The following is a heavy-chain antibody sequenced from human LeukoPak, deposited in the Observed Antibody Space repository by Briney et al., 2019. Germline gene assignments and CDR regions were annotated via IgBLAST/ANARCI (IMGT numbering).Heavy chain of an antibody. Sequence: ASVKVSCKASGYTFTSYGISWVRQAPGQGLEWMGWISAYNGNTNYAQKLQGRVTMTTDTSTSTAYMELRSLRSEDTAVYYCASGWYSYGLWAFDIWGQGTMVTVSS. J-gene: IGHJ3*02. CDR2: ISAYNGNT. V-gene: IGHV1-18*01. CDR1: GYTFTSYG. D-gene: IGHD5-18*01. CDR3: ASGWYSYGLWAFDI.